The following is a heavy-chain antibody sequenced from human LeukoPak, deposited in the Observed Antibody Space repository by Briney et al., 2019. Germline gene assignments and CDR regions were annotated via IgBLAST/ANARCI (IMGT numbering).Heavy chain of an antibody. CDR3: AKDSNWAFDY. CDR2: IRKDGSDK. J-gene: IGHJ4*02. D-gene: IGHD7-27*01. Sequence: GGSLRLSCGASGFTFSRYGMHWVRQAPGKGLEWVAYIRKDGSDKYYADPVKSRFTISRDSSKNMVYLQMNSLRAEDTAVYYCAKDSNWAFDYWGQGTLVSVSS. CDR1: GFTFSRYG. V-gene: IGHV3-30*02.